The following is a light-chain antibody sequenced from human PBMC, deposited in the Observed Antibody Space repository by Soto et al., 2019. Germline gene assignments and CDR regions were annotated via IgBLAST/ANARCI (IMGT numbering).Light chain of an antibody. CDR2: DAS. J-gene: IGKJ1*01. Sequence: EIVMTQSPATLSVSPGVRATLSCRASQSISDTLAWYQQKHGQAXRLLIYDASTRATGTPDRFSVSGSGTDLTITISRLEPGDFEVYYCQQYGDSPRSFGQGTKVDIK. CDR3: QQYGDSPRS. V-gene: IGKV3D-15*01. CDR1: QSISDT.